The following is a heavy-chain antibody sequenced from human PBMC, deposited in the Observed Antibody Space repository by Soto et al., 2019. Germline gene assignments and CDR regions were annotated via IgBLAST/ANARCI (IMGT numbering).Heavy chain of an antibody. D-gene: IGHD2-15*01. CDR1: GFPFRNYA. CDR2: IWFDGTMK. V-gene: IGHV3-33*01. CDR3: ARVTGGRFGVGDWFAP. J-gene: IGHJ5*02. Sequence: QVQLVESGGGVVQAGGSLRLSCAASGFPFRNYAIHWVRQAPGKGLESVAIIWFDGTMKYYAESVQGRFTVARDDSKTTVYLQMNSLRAEDTAVYYCARVTGGRFGVGDWFAPWGQGPLVTVSS.